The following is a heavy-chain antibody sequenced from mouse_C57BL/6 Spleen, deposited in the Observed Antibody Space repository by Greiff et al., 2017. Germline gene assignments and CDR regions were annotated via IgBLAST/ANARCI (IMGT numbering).Heavy chain of an antibody. CDR2: IYPRDGST. D-gene: IGHD1-1*01. J-gene: IGHJ2*01. Sequence: VKLMESGPELVKPGASVKLSCKASGYTFTSYDITWVKQRPGQGLEWIGWIYPRDGSTNYNEKFKGKATLTVDTSSSTAYMELHSLTSEDSAVYFCARATTVYFDYWGQGTTLTVSS. CDR3: ARATTVYFDY. V-gene: IGHV1-85*01. CDR1: GYTFTSYD.